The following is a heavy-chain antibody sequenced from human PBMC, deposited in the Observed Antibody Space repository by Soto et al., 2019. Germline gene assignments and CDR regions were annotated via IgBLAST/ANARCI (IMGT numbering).Heavy chain of an antibody. Sequence: SETLSLTCAVYGGSFSGYYWSWIRQPPGKGLEWIGEINHSGSTNYNPSLKSRVTISVDTSKNQFSLKLSSVTAADTAVYYCARVLRGIVVVTAILGFDYWGQGTLVTVS. D-gene: IGHD2-21*02. CDR2: INHSGST. CDR3: ARVLRGIVVVTAILGFDY. J-gene: IGHJ4*02. V-gene: IGHV4-34*01. CDR1: GGSFSGYY.